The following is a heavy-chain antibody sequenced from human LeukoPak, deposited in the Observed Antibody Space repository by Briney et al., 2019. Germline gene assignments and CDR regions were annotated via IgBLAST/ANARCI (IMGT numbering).Heavy chain of an antibody. V-gene: IGHV4-59*12. Sequence: SETLSLTCTVSGGSISSYYWSWIRQPPGKGLEWIGYIYYSGSTNYNPSLKSRVTISVDTSKNQFSLKLSSVTAADTAVYYCARDDFWSGIYGMDVWGQGTTVTVSS. CDR3: ARDDFWSGIYGMDV. J-gene: IGHJ6*02. CDR2: IYYSGST. CDR1: GGSISSYY. D-gene: IGHD3-3*01.